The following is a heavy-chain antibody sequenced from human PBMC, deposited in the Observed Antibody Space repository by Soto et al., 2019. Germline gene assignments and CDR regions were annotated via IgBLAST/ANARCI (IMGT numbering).Heavy chain of an antibody. CDR3: ATEVVVPAAPDNWFDP. D-gene: IGHD2-2*01. J-gene: IGHJ5*02. CDR1: GFTFSSYA. CDR2: ISGSGGST. V-gene: IGHV3-23*01. Sequence: PGGSLRLSCAASGFTFSSYAMSWVRQAPGKGLEWVSAISGSGGSTYYADSVKGRFTISRDNSKNTLYLQMNSLRAEDTAVYYCATEVVVPAAPDNWFDPWGQGTLVTVSS.